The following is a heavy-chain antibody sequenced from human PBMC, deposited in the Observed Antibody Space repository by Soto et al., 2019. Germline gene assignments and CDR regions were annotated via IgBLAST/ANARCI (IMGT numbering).Heavy chain of an antibody. CDR2: IYSGGST. J-gene: IGHJ4*02. CDR1: GFTVSSNY. D-gene: IGHD3-10*01. Sequence: EVQLVESGGGLVQPGGSLRLSCAASGFTVSSNYMSWVRQAPGKGLEWVSVIYSGGSTYYADSVKGRFTISRDNSKNTLYLQMNSLRAEDTAVYYCARNYYGSASVGYWGQGTLVTVSS. V-gene: IGHV3-66*01. CDR3: ARNYYGSASVGY.